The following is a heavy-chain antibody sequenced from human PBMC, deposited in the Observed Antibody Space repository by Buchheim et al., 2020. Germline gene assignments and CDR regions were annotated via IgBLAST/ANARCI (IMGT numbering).Heavy chain of an antibody. CDR3: ARVLGVVVYYYYYGMDV. Sequence: EVQLVESGGGLVQPGGSLSLSCAASGFTVSSNYMSWVRQAPGKGLEWVSVIYSGGSTYYADSVKGRFTISRDNSKNTLYLQMNSLRAEDTAVYYCARVLGVVVYYYYYGMDVWGQGTT. V-gene: IGHV3-66*01. CDR2: IYSGGST. D-gene: IGHD3-3*01. CDR1: GFTVSSNY. J-gene: IGHJ6*02.